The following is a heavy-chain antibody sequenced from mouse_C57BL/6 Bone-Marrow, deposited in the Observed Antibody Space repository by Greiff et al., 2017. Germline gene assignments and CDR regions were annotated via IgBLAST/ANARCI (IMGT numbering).Heavy chain of an antibody. CDR2: INPNNGGT. CDR3: ARSYYGSSADWYFDV. V-gene: IGHV1-18*01. J-gene: IGHJ1*03. Sequence: EVKLQESGPELVKPGASVKIPCKASGYTFTDYNMDWVKQSHGKSLEWIGDINPNNGGTIYNQKFKGKATLTVDKSSSTAYMELRSLTSEDTAVYYCARSYYGSSADWYFDVWGTGTTVTVSS. CDR1: GYTFTDYN. D-gene: IGHD1-1*01.